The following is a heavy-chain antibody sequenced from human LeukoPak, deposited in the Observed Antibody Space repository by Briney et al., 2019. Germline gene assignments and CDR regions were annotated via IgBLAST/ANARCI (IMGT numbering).Heavy chain of an antibody. CDR1: GVSISSGSYY. CDR2: IYTTGRT. Sequence: PSETLSLTCTVSGVSISSGSYYWSWIRQPAGKGLEWIGRIYTTGRTNYNPSLKSRVNMSLDKSKNQSSLKLSSMTAADTAVYYCARCFHNRVTGYLFAFEYWGQGTLVTVSS. J-gene: IGHJ4*02. V-gene: IGHV4-61*02. D-gene: IGHD3-9*01. CDR3: ARCFHNRVTGYLFAFEY.